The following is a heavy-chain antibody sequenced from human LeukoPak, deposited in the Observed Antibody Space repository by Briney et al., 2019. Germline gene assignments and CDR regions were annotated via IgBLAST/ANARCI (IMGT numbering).Heavy chain of an antibody. CDR2: VYPGDSDT. CDR3: ARHPSYDFWSGYYGVDGLDI. CDR1: GYSFTNYW. V-gene: IGHV5-51*01. Sequence: GESLKISCKGSGYSFTNYWIGWVRQMPGKGLEWMGIVYPGDSDTRYSPSFQGQVTISADKSISTAYLQWTSLKASDTAMYFCARHPSYDFWSGYYGVDGLDIWGQGTMVTVSS. D-gene: IGHD3-3*01. J-gene: IGHJ3*02.